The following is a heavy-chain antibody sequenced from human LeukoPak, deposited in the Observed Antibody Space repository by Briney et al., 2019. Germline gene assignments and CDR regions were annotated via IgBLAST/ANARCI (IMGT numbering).Heavy chain of an antibody. CDR2: MNPNSGNT. D-gene: IGHD3-22*01. Sequence: ASVKVSCKASGYTFTSYDINWVRQATGQGLEWMGWMNPNSGNTGYAQKFQGRVTMTRNTSISTAYMELSSLRSEDTAVYYCARAPPTTVYDSSGYPTYYFDYWGQGTLVTVSS. V-gene: IGHV1-8*01. CDR1: GYTFTSYD. CDR3: ARAPPTTVYDSSGYPTYYFDY. J-gene: IGHJ4*02.